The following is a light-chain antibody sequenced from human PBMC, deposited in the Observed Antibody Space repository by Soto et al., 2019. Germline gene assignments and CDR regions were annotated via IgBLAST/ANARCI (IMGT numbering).Light chain of an antibody. J-gene: IGKJ4*01. CDR3: QQYDNLPLLT. CDR1: QDISNY. Sequence: DIQMTQSPSSLSASVGDRVTITCQASQDISNYLNCYQQKPGKAPKLLIYDASNLETGVPSRFSGSGSGTDFTFTISSLQPEDIAKYYCQQYDNLPLLTFGGGTKVEIK. CDR2: DAS. V-gene: IGKV1-33*01.